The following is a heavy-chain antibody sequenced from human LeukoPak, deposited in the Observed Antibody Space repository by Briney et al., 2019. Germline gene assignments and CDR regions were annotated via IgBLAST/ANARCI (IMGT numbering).Heavy chain of an antibody. D-gene: IGHD6-19*01. V-gene: IGHV3-20*04. Sequence: GSLRLSCAASGFTFDDYGMSWVRQAPGKGLEWVSGINWNGGSTGYADSVKGRFTISRDNAKNSLYLQMNSLRAEDTALYYCARDGIAVAGVYYFDYWGQGTLVTASS. J-gene: IGHJ4*02. CDR2: INWNGGST. CDR3: ARDGIAVAGVYYFDY. CDR1: GFTFDDYG.